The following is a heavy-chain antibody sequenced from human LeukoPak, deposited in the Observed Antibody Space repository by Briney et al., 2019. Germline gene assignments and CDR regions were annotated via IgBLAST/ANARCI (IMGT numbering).Heavy chain of an antibody. Sequence: EGSLRLSCAASGFTFSTYAMHWVRQAPGKGLEWVTVISYDGNNEYYADSVKGRFTISRDNSKNTLYLQMNSLRVEDTAVYYCARAGDSSSWPNPFDYWGQGTLVTVSS. CDR1: GFTFSTYA. CDR3: ARAGDSSSWPNPFDY. J-gene: IGHJ4*02. CDR2: ISYDGNNE. V-gene: IGHV3-30*04. D-gene: IGHD6-13*01.